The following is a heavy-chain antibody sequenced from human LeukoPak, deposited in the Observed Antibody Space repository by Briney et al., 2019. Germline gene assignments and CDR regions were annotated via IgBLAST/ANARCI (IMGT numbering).Heavy chain of an antibody. CDR1: GYTFTGYY. CDR2: INPNSGGT. V-gene: IGHV1-2*02. J-gene: IGHJ2*01. D-gene: IGHD3-22*01. Sequence: ASVKVSCKASGYTFTGYYMHWVRQAPGQGLEWMGWINPNSGGTNYAQKFQGRVTMTRDTSISTAYMELSRLRSDDTAVYYCARAKANYYDSSGYGWYFDLWGRGTLVTVSS. CDR3: ARAKANYYDSSGYGWYFDL.